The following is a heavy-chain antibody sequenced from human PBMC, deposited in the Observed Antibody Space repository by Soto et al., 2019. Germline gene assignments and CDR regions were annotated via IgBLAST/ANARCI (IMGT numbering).Heavy chain of an antibody. Sequence: GGSLRLSCAASGFTFSSYSMNWVRQAPGKGLEWVSYISSSSTIYYADSVKGRFTISRDNAKNSLYLQMNSLRAEDTAVYYCARRQGRLVEDAFDIWGQGTMVTVSS. D-gene: IGHD6-6*01. CDR2: ISSSSTI. J-gene: IGHJ3*02. CDR1: GFTFSSYS. V-gene: IGHV3-48*01. CDR3: ARRQGRLVEDAFDI.